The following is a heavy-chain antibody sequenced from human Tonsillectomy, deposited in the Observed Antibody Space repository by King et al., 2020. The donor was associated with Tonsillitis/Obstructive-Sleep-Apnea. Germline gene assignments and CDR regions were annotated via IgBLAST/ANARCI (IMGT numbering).Heavy chain of an antibody. V-gene: IGHV4-34*01. D-gene: IGHD2-2*01. CDR2: INHSGST. J-gene: IGHJ6*03. Sequence: VQLQQWGAGLLKPSKTLSLTCAMYGGSFSGYSWSWIRQPPGKGLEWIGEINHSGSTNYNPSPKSRATISVDTSKNQFSLKLSSVTAADTAVYYCARGYCSSTSCYPYYNYMDVWGKGTTVTVSS. CDR3: ARGYCSSTSCYPYYNYMDV. CDR1: GGSFSGYS.